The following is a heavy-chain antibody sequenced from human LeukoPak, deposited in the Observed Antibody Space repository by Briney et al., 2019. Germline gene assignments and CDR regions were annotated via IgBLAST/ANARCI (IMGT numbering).Heavy chain of an antibody. J-gene: IGHJ6*03. CDR1: GYTFTSYG. Sequence: ASVKVSCKASGYTFTSYGISWVRQAPGQGLEWMGWISAYNGNTNYAQKLQGRVTMTTDTSTSTAYMELRSLRSDDTAVYYCARGALLSLGQLAYYYYYYMDVWGKGTTVTVSS. V-gene: IGHV1-18*01. CDR3: ARGALLSLGQLAYYYYYYMDV. CDR2: ISAYNGNT. D-gene: IGHD6-6*01.